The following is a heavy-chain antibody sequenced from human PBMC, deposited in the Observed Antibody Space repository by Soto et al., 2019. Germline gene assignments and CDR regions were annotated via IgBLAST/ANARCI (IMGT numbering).Heavy chain of an antibody. CDR1: GGSISSSSYY. V-gene: IGHV4-39*01. CDR3: ARPVLDYYYGMDV. Sequence: SETLSLTCTVSGGSISSSSYYWGWIRQPPGKGLEWIGSIYYSGSTYYNPSLKSRVTISVDTSKNQFSLKLSSVTAADTAVYYCARPVLDYYYGMDVWGQGTTVTVSS. CDR2: IYYSGST. J-gene: IGHJ6*02.